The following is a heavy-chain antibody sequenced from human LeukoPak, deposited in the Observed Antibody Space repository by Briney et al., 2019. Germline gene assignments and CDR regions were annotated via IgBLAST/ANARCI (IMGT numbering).Heavy chain of an antibody. CDR1: GYSFTVYY. CDR3: ARKPAERGSYSSRALFDH. CDR2: INPSGGST. D-gene: IGHD6-13*01. Sequence: GASETLSCNASGYSFTVYYIHWERQAPGQGPGWRGVINPSGGSTSYAQKFQGKITMTRDTSTSTVYMELSSLRSADTGVCYCARKPAERGSYSSRALFDHWGQGTLVTVSS. J-gene: IGHJ4*02. V-gene: IGHV1-46*01.